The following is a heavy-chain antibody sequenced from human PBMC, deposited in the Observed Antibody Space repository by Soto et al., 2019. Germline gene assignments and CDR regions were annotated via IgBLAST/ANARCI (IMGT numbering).Heavy chain of an antibody. CDR3: ARSDTRRGLSDWYTHYYYYGMDV. CDR2: ISISSRII. J-gene: IGHJ6*02. V-gene: IGHV3-21*05. CDR1: GFTFRSYS. D-gene: IGHD6-19*01. Sequence: GGSLRLSCAASGFTFRSYSMNWVRQAPGKGLEWVSYISISSRIIYYAESVKGRFTISRDKAKNSLYLQMNSLRAEDTAVYYCARSDTRRGLSDWYTHYYYYGMDVWGQGTTVTVPS.